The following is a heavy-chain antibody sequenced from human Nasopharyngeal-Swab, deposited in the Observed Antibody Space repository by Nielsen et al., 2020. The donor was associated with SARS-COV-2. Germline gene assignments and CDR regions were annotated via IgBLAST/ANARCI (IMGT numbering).Heavy chain of an antibody. V-gene: IGHV4-34*01. CDR2: FHPHGFP. CDR1: GGSFNNFY. CDR3: GRGLDHHKVGTV. J-gene: IGHJ4*02. D-gene: IGHD2-2*01. Sequence: GSLRLSCNVSGGSFNNFYASWVRQPPGKGWEWIGEFHPHGFPSYNPSLWSRVTISVDTSKSQLSLKFRSVTAADTAVYYCGRGLDHHKVGTVWGPGIRVTVSS.